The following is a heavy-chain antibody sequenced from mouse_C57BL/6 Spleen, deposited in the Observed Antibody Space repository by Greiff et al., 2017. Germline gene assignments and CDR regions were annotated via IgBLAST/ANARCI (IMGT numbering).Heavy chain of an antibody. CDR3: AREGVIYYGYDSYFDY. V-gene: IGHV1-53*01. Sequence: QVQLQQPGTELVKPGASVKLSCKASGYTFTSYWMHWVKQRPGQGLEWIGNINPSNGGTNYNEHFKSKATLTVDKSSSTAYMQLSSLTSEDSAVYYGAREGVIYYGYDSYFDYWGQGTTLTVSS. D-gene: IGHD2-2*01. CDR2: INPSNGGT. CDR1: GYTFTSYW. J-gene: IGHJ2*01.